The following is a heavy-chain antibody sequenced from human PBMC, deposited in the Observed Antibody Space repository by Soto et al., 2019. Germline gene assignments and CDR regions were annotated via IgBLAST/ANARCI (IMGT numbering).Heavy chain of an antibody. J-gene: IGHJ4*02. CDR2: IYGGDKT. V-gene: IGHV3-53*02. Sequence: EVQLVETGGDLIQPGGSLRLSCAASGFSVSANNMNWVRQAPGKGLEWVPVIYGGDKTYYADSVRGRFTISRDNSKNTVYLQMDSLRPEDTALYYCVRGGFDWGQGTLVTVSS. CDR1: GFSVSANN. D-gene: IGHD3-16*01. CDR3: VRGGFD.